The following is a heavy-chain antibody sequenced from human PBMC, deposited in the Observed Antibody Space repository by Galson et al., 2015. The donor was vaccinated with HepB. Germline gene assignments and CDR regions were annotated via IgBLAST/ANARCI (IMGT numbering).Heavy chain of an antibody. CDR2: ISPYDGKT. Sequence: SVKVSCKASGYTFSSYTFIWVRQAPGQGLEWMGWISPYDGKTNYAQKVQGRVTMTTDTSTGTAYMELRGLRSDDTAIYYCARERVGYCTSNSCYNRCFDYWGQGTLVTVS. CDR1: GYTFSSYT. V-gene: IGHV1-18*01. D-gene: IGHD2-2*01. CDR3: ARERVGYCTSNSCYNRCFDY. J-gene: IGHJ4*02.